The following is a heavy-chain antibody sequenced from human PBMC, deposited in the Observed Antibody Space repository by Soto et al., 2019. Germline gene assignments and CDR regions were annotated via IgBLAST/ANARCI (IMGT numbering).Heavy chain of an antibody. Sequence: PGGSLRLSCAASGFTFSGYAMSWVRQAPGKGLEWVSAISGSGGSTYYADSVKGRFTISRDNSKNTLYLQMNSLRAEDTAVYYCAKGHQSSSWPFDYLGQGTLVTVSS. J-gene: IGHJ4*02. D-gene: IGHD6-13*01. CDR2: ISGSGGST. CDR1: GFTFSGYA. V-gene: IGHV3-23*01. CDR3: AKGHQSSSWPFDY.